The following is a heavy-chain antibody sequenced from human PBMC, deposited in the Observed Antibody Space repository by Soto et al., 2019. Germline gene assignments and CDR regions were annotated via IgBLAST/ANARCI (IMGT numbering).Heavy chain of an antibody. CDR2: INHSGST. CDR3: ARAFDIVVVVAATWFDP. Sequence: SETLSLTGAGYGGSFSGYYWSWIRQPTGKGLEWIGEINHSGSTNYNPSLKSRVTISVDTSKNQFSLKLSSVTAADTAVYYCARAFDIVVVVAATWFDPWGQGTLVTVSS. D-gene: IGHD2-15*01. J-gene: IGHJ5*02. CDR1: GGSFSGYY. V-gene: IGHV4-34*01.